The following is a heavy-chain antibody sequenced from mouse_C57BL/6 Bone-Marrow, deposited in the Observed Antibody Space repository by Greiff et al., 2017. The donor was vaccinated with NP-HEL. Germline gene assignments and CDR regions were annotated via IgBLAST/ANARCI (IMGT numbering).Heavy chain of an antibody. CDR3: ARWGYYGPDYAMDY. CDR2: IYPSDSET. CDR1: GYTFTSYW. Sequence: VQLKQPGAELVRPGSSVKLSCKASGYTFTSYWMDWVKQRPGQGLEWIGNIYPSDSETHYNQKFKDKATLTVDKSSSTAYMQLSSLTSEDSAVYYCARWGYYGPDYAMDYWGQGTSVTVSS. J-gene: IGHJ4*01. V-gene: IGHV1-61*01. D-gene: IGHD1-1*01.